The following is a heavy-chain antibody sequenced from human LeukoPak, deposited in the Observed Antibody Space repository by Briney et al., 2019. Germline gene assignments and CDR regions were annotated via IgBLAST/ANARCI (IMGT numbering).Heavy chain of an antibody. CDR3: ARFWVGGMDV. V-gene: IGHV4-39*01. D-gene: IGHD3-16*01. CDR2: IYHSGNT. CDR1: GGSISSYTYY. Sequence: SETLSLTCTVSGGSISSYTYYWGWIRQPPGKGLGWIGSIYHSGNTYYNPSLKGRVTISVDTSKNQFSLKLSSVTAADTAVYYCARFWVGGMDVWGQGTTVTVSS. J-gene: IGHJ6*02.